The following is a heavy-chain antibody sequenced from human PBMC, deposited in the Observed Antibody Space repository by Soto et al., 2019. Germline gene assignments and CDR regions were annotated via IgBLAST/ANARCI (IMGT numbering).Heavy chain of an antibody. V-gene: IGHV3-33*01. CDR3: ARGRGGEYGGNSGYFDY. J-gene: IGHJ4*02. D-gene: IGHD2-21*02. CDR2: IWYDGSKQ. CDR1: GFSFSSYG. Sequence: QVQLVESGGSVVQPGRSLRLSGAASGFSFSSYGMHWVRQAPGKGLEWVAVIWYDGSKQYYADSVKGRFTISRDNSKNTLYLQMNSLRAEDTAVYYCARGRGGEYGGNSGYFDYWGQGTLVTVSS.